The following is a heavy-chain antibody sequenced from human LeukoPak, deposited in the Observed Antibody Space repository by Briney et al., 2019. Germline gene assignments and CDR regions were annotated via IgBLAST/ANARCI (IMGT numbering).Heavy chain of an antibody. Sequence: GGSLRLSCAASGFTFSSYAMSWVRPAPGKGLDWVGRIKSKTDGGPTDYAAPVKGRLTISRDESKNTLYLQMNSLKTEDTAVYYCTTEGGWSFYFDYWGQGTLVTVSS. D-gene: IGHD2-15*01. V-gene: IGHV3-15*01. CDR2: IKSKTDGGPT. J-gene: IGHJ4*02. CDR3: TTEGGWSFYFDY. CDR1: GFTFSSYA.